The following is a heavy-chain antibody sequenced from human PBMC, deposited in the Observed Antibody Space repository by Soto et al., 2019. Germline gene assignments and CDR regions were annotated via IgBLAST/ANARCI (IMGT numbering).Heavy chain of an antibody. CDR2: LSYEGSEE. J-gene: IGHJ4*02. CDR1: GFNFGVFG. D-gene: IGHD6-19*01. Sequence: QVRLVESGGGVVQPGRSLRLSCAASGFNFGVFGMHWVRQAPGKGLEWLSVLSYEGSEEYYADSVRGRFTISRDNSKNTLFLQMDSLRVDDTGVYYCALTRRSSLLEVAGPGFEYWGQGTLLTVS. CDR3: ALTRRSSLLEVAGPGFEY. V-gene: IGHV3-30*03.